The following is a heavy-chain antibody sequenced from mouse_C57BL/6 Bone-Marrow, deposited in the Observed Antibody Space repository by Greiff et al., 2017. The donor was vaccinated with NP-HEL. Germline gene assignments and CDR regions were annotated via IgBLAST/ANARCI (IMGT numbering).Heavy chain of an antibody. CDR3: ARVIRAYYYGRRRGYFDV. J-gene: IGHJ1*03. CDR2: IDPSDSYT. Sequence: QVQLQQPGAELVKPGASVKLSCKASGYTFTSYWMQWVKQRPGQGLEWIGEIDPSDSYTNYNQKFKGKATLTVDTSSSTAYMQLSSLTSEDSAVYYGARVIRAYYYGRRRGYFDVWGTGTTVTVSS. CDR1: GYTFTSYW. V-gene: IGHV1-50*01. D-gene: IGHD1-1*01.